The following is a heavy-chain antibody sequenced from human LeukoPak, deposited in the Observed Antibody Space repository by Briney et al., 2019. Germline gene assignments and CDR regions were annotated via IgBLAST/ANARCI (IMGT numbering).Heavy chain of an antibody. Sequence: SETLSLTCTVSGGSISSYYWSWIRQPTGKGLEWIGYIYYSGSTNYNPSLKSRATISVDTSKNQFSLKLSSVTAADTAVYYCARRGYCSSTSCYGPYGMDVWGQGTTVTVSS. CDR3: ARRGYCSSTSCYGPYGMDV. J-gene: IGHJ6*02. V-gene: IGHV4-59*01. CDR1: GGSISSYY. CDR2: IYYSGST. D-gene: IGHD2-2*01.